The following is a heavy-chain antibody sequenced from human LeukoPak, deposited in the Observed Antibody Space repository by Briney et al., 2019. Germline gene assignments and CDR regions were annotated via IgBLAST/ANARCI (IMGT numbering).Heavy chain of an antibody. J-gene: IGHJ4*02. Sequence: GESLKISCKGSGYSFTTYYITWVRQMPGKVLEWMGRIDPSDSYTNYSPSFQGHVTISADKSISTAYLQWSSLKASDTAMYYCASVGAMAVSGDDYWGQGTLVTVSS. CDR3: ASVGAMAVSGDDY. V-gene: IGHV5-10-1*01. D-gene: IGHD6-19*01. CDR1: GYSFTTYY. CDR2: IDPSDSYT.